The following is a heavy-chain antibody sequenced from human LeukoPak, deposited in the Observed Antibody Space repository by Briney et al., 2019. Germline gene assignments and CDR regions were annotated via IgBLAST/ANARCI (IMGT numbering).Heavy chain of an antibody. V-gene: IGHV3-64*01. CDR2: ISSNGGST. CDR3: ARGGLYSSLYWFDP. Sequence: SGGSLRLSCAASGFTFSSYAMPWVRQAPGKGLEYVSAISSNGGSTYYANSVKGRFTISRDNSKNTLYLQMGSLRAEDMAVYYCARGGLYSSLYWFDPWGQGTLVTVSS. CDR1: GFTFSSYA. J-gene: IGHJ5*02. D-gene: IGHD6-19*01.